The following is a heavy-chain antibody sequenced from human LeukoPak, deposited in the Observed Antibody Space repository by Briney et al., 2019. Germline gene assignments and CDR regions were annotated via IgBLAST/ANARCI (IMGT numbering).Heavy chain of an antibody. D-gene: IGHD6-6*01. CDR1: GFTFRSYS. J-gene: IGHJ4*02. V-gene: IGHV3-21*01. CDR3: ARDPLYSSSSGPDY. Sequence: TGGSLRLSCAASGFTFRSYSMNWVRQAPGKGLECVSSISSSSSYIYYADSVKGRFTISRDNAKNSLYLQMNSLRAEDTAVYYCARDPLYSSSSGPDYWGQGTLVTVSS. CDR2: ISSSSSYI.